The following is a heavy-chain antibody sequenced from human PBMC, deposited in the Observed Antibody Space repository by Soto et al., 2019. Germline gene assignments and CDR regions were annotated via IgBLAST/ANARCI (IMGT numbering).Heavy chain of an antibody. V-gene: IGHV1-18*01. CDR2: INACNGNT. D-gene: IGHD2-15*01. CDR3: ARDLGGWPDY. Sequence: ASVKVSCKTSGYTFTNYGIGWVRQAPGQRLEWMGWINACNGNTKYSQKFQGRVTITRDTSTSTAYMELSSLRSEDTAVYYCARDLGGWPDYWGQGTLVTVSS. J-gene: IGHJ4*02. CDR1: GYTFTNYG.